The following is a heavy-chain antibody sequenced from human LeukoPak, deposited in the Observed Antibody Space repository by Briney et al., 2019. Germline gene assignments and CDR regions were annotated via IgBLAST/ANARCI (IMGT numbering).Heavy chain of an antibody. D-gene: IGHD2-2*01. V-gene: IGHV3-66*02. J-gene: IGHJ6*03. CDR2: IYSGGST. Sequence: GGSLRLSCAASGFTVSSNYMSWVRQAPGKGLEWVSVIYSGGSTYYADSVKGRFTISRDNSKSTLYLQMNSLRAEDTAVYYCARALGYCSSTSCSYYMDVWGKGTTVTVSS. CDR1: GFTVSSNY. CDR3: ARALGYCSSTSCSYYMDV.